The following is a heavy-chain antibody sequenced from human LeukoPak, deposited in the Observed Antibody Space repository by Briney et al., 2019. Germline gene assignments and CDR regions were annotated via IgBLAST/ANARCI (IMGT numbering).Heavy chain of an antibody. CDR3: ARGGVDSSSWYWYMDY. CDR1: GFTFSSYA. CDR2: ISGSGGST. Sequence: GGSLRLSCAASGFTFSSYAMSWVRQAPGKGLEWVSAISGSGGSTYYADSVKGRFTISRDNSKNTLCLQMNSLRAEDTAVYYCARGGVDSSSWYWYMDYWGQGTLVTVSS. J-gene: IGHJ4*02. D-gene: IGHD6-13*01. V-gene: IGHV3-23*01.